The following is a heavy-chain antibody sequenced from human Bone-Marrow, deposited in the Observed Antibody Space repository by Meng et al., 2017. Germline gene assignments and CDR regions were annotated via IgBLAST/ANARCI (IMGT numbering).Heavy chain of an antibody. CDR3: AREYCSGGSCYSYFDY. Sequence: QVQLVQSGVEVTNPGSSVKVSCKASGGTFSSYAISWVRQAHGQGLEWMGGIIPIFGTANYAQKFQGRVTITADESTSTAYMELGSLRSEDTAVYYCAREYCSGGSCYSYFDYWGQGTLVTVSS. CDR1: GGTFSSYA. D-gene: IGHD2-15*01. J-gene: IGHJ4*02. CDR2: IIPIFGTA. V-gene: IGHV1-69*01.